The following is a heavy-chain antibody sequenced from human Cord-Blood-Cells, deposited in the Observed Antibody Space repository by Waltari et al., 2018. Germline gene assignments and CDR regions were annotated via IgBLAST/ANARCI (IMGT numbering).Heavy chain of an antibody. CDR3: ARSLSGYWFDP. Sequence: QVQLQESGPGLVKPSETLSLTCTVSGGSFSSYYWSWIRQPPGKGLEWIGYFYYSGRTNYNPSLKRRVTIPVDTSKNRVSQKLSSVTAPATAVYYCARSLSGYWFDPWGQGTLVTVSS. D-gene: IGHD7-27*01. CDR1: GGSFSSYY. J-gene: IGHJ5*02. V-gene: IGHV4-59*08. CDR2: FYYSGRT.